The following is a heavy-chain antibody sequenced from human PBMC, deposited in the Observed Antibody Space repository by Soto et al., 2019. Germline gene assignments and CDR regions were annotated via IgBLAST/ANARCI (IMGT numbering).Heavy chain of an antibody. J-gene: IGHJ6*02. CDR3: AGEPKGGAYDLDV. D-gene: IGHD3-16*01. CDR2: IWSDGSRE. Sequence: QVQLVESGGGAVQPGTSLRLSCVASRLIFSFYDMHWVRQAPGKGLEWVALIWSDGSREFYADSVKGRFTISRDNSKNTLYLQMNSLRAEDTAVYYCAGEPKGGAYDLDVWGQGTTVAVSS. V-gene: IGHV3-33*01. CDR1: RLIFSFYD.